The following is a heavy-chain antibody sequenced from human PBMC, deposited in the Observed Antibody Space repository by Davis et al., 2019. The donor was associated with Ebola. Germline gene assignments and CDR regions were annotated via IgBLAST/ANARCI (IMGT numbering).Heavy chain of an antibody. CDR1: GFTFSNAW. Sequence: PGGSLRLSCAASGFTFSNAWMSWVRQAPGKGLEWVGRIKSKTDGGTTDYAAPVKGRFTISRDDSKNTLYLQMNSLKTEDTAVYYCTTDGVWGGYYVNDYWGQGTLVTVSS. J-gene: IGHJ4*02. V-gene: IGHV3-15*01. CDR3: TTDGVWGGYYVNDY. CDR2: IKSKTDGGTT. D-gene: IGHD1-26*01.